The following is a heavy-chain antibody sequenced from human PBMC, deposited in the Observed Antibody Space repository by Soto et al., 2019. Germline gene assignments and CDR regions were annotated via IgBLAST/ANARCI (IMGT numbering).Heavy chain of an antibody. V-gene: IGHV4-39*01. D-gene: IGHD6-6*01. J-gene: IGHJ4*02. CDR3: ARHAPPPIAARRRGKNYFDY. Sequence: QLQLQESGPGLVKPSETLSLTCTVSGGSISSSSYYWGWIRQPPGRGLEWIGCIYYSGSTYYNPYHKSRVTIFVDTTKNQFSPKVSSVTAADTAVYCCARHAPPPIAARRRGKNYFDYWGQGTLVTVSS. CDR1: GGSISSSSYY. CDR2: IYYSGST.